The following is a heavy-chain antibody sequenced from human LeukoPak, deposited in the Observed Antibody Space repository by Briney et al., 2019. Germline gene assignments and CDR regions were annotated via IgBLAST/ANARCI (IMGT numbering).Heavy chain of an antibody. D-gene: IGHD6-19*01. Sequence: GGSLRLSCATSGFTFSSYNMNWVRQAPGKGLEWISFIRSSGNIMYYADSVKGRFTISRDNSKNTLYLQMNSLRAEDTAVYYCAKVRRAGAVTYGMDVWGKGPTVPVSS. J-gene: IGHJ6*04. V-gene: IGHV3-48*01. CDR2: IRSSGNIM. CDR1: GFTFSSYN. CDR3: AKVRRAGAVTYGMDV.